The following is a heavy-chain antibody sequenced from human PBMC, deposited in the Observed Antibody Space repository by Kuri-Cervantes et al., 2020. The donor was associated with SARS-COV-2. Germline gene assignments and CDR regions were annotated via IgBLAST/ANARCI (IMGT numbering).Heavy chain of an antibody. CDR3: ARDLGNWSGSTSGYYYYMDV. Sequence: ASVKVSCKASGYTFTSYYMHWVRQAPGQGLEWMGIINPSGGSTSYAQKFQGRVTITADESTSTAYMELSSLRSEDTAVYYCARDLGNWSGSTSGYYYYMDVWGKGTTVTVSS. CDR1: GYTFTSYY. D-gene: IGHD3-3*01. V-gene: IGHV1-46*01. CDR2: INPSGGST. J-gene: IGHJ6*03.